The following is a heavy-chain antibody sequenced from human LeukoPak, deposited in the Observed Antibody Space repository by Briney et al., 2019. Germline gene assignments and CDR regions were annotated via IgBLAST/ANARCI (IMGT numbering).Heavy chain of an antibody. V-gene: IGHV3-23*01. CDR3: ATYRQVLLPFES. J-gene: IGHJ4*02. CDR1: GFTFNNYV. CDR2: IFPSGGEI. Sequence: GSLRLSCEASGFTFNNYVMTWVRQPPGKGLEWVSSIFPSGGEIHYADSVRGRFTISRDNSKSTLSLQMNSLRAEDTAIYYCATYRQVLLPFESWGQGTLVTVSS. D-gene: IGHD2-8*02.